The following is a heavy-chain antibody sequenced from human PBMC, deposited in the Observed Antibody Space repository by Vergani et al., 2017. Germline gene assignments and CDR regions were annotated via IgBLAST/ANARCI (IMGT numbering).Heavy chain of an antibody. Sequence: QVQLVQSGSVLKKPGASVKVSCKASGYRFTNYAMNWVRLAPGQGLEWMGWISTNTGNPTYARGFTGRFVFSMDTSVSTAYMQISSLKAEETAVYYCARVRDNYDTVTDYYGYWGQGTLVTVSP. J-gene: IGHJ4*02. CDR3: ARVRDNYDTVTDYYGY. CDR2: ISTNTGNP. V-gene: IGHV7-4-1*02. CDR1: GYRFTNYA. D-gene: IGHD3-9*01.